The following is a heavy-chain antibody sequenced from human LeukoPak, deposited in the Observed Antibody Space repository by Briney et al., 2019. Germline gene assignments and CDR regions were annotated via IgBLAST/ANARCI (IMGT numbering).Heavy chain of an antibody. D-gene: IGHD3-22*01. CDR3: AREGYYDSSGYDAFDI. V-gene: IGHV1-18*01. CDR2: ISGYNGNT. J-gene: IGHJ3*02. CDR1: GYTFTSYG. Sequence: GASVKVSCKASGYTFTSYGFTWVRQAPGQGLEWMGWISGYNGNTNYAQKLQGRVTMTTDTSTSTAYMELTSLRSEDTAVYYCAREGYYDSSGYDAFDIWGQGTMVTVSS.